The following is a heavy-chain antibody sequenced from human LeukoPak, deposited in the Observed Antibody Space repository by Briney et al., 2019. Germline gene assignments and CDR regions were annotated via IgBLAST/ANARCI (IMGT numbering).Heavy chain of an antibody. CDR1: GYTFTGYY. V-gene: IGHV1-2*02. Sequence: ASVKVSCKASGYTFTGYYMLWVRQAPGQGLEWRGWTTPNSGGTNYAQKFQGRVPTTRDTYISTDYMELSRLRSDDTAVYYCARARKLTYYYDSSGPSNWFDPWGQGTLVTVSS. J-gene: IGHJ5*02. CDR2: TTPNSGGT. CDR3: ARARKLTYYYDSSGPSNWFDP. D-gene: IGHD3-22*01.